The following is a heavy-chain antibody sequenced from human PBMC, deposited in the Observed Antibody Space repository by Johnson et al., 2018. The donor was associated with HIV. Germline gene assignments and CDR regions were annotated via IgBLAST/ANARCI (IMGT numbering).Heavy chain of an antibody. J-gene: IGHJ3*02. CDR2: MWYDGSNK. CDR1: GFTFSTYG. Sequence: VQLVESGGGVVQPGRSLRLSCAASGFTFSTYGMHWVRQAPGKGLEWVAVMWYDGSNKYYADSVKGRFTISRDNSKNTLYLQMNSLRAEDTAVYYCASDWGSRHAFDIWGQGTMVTVSS. CDR3: ASDWGSRHAFDI. V-gene: IGHV3-33*01. D-gene: IGHD7-27*01.